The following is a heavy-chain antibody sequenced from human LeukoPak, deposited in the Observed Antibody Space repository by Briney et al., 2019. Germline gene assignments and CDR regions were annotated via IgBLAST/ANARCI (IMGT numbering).Heavy chain of an antibody. Sequence: SETLSLTCAVYGGSFSGYYWSWIRQPPGQGLEWIGEINHSGSTNYNPSLKSRVTISVDTSKNQFSLKLSSVTAADTAVYYCARENDSSGYYFDYWGQGTLVTVSS. CDR2: INHSGST. J-gene: IGHJ4*02. CDR1: GGSFSGYY. V-gene: IGHV4-34*01. D-gene: IGHD3-22*01. CDR3: ARENDSSGYYFDY.